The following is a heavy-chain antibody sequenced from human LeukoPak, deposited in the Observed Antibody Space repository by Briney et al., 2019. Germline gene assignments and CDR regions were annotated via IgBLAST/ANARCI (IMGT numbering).Heavy chain of an antibody. J-gene: IGHJ4*02. V-gene: IGHV1-2*06. CDR1: GYTFTGYH. D-gene: IGHD2-2*01. Sequence: GASVKVSCKASGYTFTGYHMHWVRQAPGQGLEWMGRINPNSGDTNNAQKFQGRVTMTRDTSISTAYMDLSRLTSDDTAVYYCARDYCSSTSCLSDYWGQGTLVTVSS. CDR3: ARDYCSSTSCLSDY. CDR2: INPNSGDT.